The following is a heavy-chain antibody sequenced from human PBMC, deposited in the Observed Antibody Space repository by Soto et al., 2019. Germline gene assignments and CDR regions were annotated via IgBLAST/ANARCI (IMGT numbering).Heavy chain of an antibody. Sequence: ELQLVESGGGVLQPGGSLRLSCAASTFSFRSFTMNWVRQAPGKGLDWISCISSSSDTIFYADSVKGRFTVSRDNAKNSLFLQMNSLRPEDTAVYYCTSGAGAWFDPWGQGTLVTVSS. CDR1: TFSFRSFT. CDR2: ISSSSDTI. J-gene: IGHJ5*02. CDR3: TSGAGAWFDP. V-gene: IGHV3-48*01.